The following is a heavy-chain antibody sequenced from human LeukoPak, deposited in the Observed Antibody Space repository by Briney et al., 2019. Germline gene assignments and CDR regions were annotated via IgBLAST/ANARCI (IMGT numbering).Heavy chain of an antibody. CDR1: GGSISSSSYY. CDR2: IYYSGST. CDR3: QTTADAFDI. J-gene: IGHJ3*02. V-gene: IGHV4-39*07. Sequence: PLETLSLTCTVSGGSISSSSYYWGWIRQPPGKGLEWIGSIYYSGSTYYNPSLKSRVTISVDTSKNQFSLKLSSVTAADTAVYYCQTTADAFDIWGQGTMVTVSS. D-gene: IGHD4-17*01.